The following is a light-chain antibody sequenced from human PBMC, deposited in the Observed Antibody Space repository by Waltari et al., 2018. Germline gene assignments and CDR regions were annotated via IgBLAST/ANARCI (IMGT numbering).Light chain of an antibody. CDR1: SSHVGSYNR. Sequence: QSALTQPPSVSGSPGQSVTLSCPGTSSHVGSYNRVSWYQPPPGTAPNLFIFPVRSRPSGVPDRFSGSQSGNPASLPISGLQAEDEADYYCSSYTSSSTYVFGTGTKVTVL. CDR3: SSYTSSSTYV. J-gene: IGLJ1*01. V-gene: IGLV2-18*02. CDR2: PVR.